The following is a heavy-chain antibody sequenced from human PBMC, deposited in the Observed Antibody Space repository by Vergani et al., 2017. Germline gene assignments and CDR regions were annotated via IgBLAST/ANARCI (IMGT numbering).Heavy chain of an antibody. D-gene: IGHD5-12*01. CDR3: AKAKPRNSGYDYLYYYHARDV. CDR1: GFTFNHYA. CDR2: ISGSGGST. J-gene: IGHJ6*02. Sequence: EVQLLESGGDLVQPGGSLRLSCAASGFTFNHYAMNWVRQAPGQGLEWVSGISGSGGSTYYAGSVKGRFTISLDSSTNTLYLQMNSLSAGDTAVYYVAKAKPRNSGYDYLYYYHARDVWCQGTTVTVSS. V-gene: IGHV3-23*01.